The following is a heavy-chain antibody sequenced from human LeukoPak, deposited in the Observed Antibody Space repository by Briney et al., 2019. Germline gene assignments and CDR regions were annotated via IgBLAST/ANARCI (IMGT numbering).Heavy chain of an antibody. CDR2: ISTYNGHT. V-gene: IGHV1-18*01. CDR3: ARIRYCGGISCYYIDY. J-gene: IGHJ4*02. Sequence: ASVKVSCKASGYIFTSYGISWVRQAPGQGLDWMGWISTYNGHTNYAQKLQGRVTMTTDTSTSTAYMELSRLRSDDTAFYYCARIRYCGGISCYYIDYWGQGTLVTVSA. D-gene: IGHD2-2*01. CDR1: GYIFTSYG.